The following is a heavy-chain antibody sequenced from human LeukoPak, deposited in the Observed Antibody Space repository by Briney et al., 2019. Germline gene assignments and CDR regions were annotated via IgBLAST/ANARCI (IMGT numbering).Heavy chain of an antibody. D-gene: IGHD1-1*01. CDR3: ARADWNDVRGD. J-gene: IGHJ4*02. CDR2: IKQDGSEK. Sequence: GGSLRLSCAASGFTFSSYWMTWVRQAPGEGLEWVANIKQDGSEKYYVDSVKGRFTIPRDNAKDSLYLQMNSLRAEDTAVYYCARADWNDVRGDWGQGTLVTVSS. V-gene: IGHV3-7*01. CDR1: GFTFSSYW.